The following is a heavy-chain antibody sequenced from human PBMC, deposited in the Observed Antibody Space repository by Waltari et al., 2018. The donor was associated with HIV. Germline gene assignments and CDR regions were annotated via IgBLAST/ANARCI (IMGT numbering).Heavy chain of an antibody. Sequence: QVQFVQSGPEVKKPGASVTVSCRASGGSFNNNAIHWMRQAPGQGLEWLGCITVASVQTRYSQMLQGRLTFTRDTSESTIFMELKSLKPEDTAVYFCAGGSDWLVNVLELWGQGTLVTVSS. V-gene: IGHV1-3*01. CDR1: GGSFNNNA. CDR3: AGGSDWLVNVLEL. D-gene: IGHD6-19*01. J-gene: IGHJ4*02. CDR2: ITVASVQT.